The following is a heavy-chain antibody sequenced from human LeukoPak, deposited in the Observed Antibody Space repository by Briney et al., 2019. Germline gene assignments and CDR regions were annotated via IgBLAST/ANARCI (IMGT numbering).Heavy chain of an antibody. V-gene: IGHV1-2*02. D-gene: IGHD3-10*01. CDR2: INPDSGGT. Sequence: GASVRVSCTASGYTFTGYYMHWVRQAPGQGLEWMGWINPDSGGTNYAQKFQGRVTMTRDRSISTAYMELSRLRSDDTAVYYCARMVRKRPTYNWFDPWGQGTLVTVSS. J-gene: IGHJ5*02. CDR1: GYTFTGYY. CDR3: ARMVRKRPTYNWFDP.